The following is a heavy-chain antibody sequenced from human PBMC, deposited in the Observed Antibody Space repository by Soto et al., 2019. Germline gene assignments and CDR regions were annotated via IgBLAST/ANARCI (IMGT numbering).Heavy chain of an antibody. Sequence: EVQLVESGGGLVQPGGSLRLSCAASGFAFSTYWMHWVRQAPGKGLLWVARIKFDGSSTYSADSVKGRFTISRDDAKNTLYLQMNGLRVDDTAVYYCAIGAKNIYAMDVWGQGTTVTVSS. J-gene: IGHJ6*02. CDR3: AIGAKNIYAMDV. CDR2: IKFDGSST. V-gene: IGHV3-74*01. CDR1: GFAFSTYW.